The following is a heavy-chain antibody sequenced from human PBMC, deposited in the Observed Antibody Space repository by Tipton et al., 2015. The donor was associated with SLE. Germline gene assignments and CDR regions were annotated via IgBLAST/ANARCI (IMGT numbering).Heavy chain of an antibody. CDR1: GGSFSGYY. J-gene: IGHJ3*02. CDR2: VNHSGST. Sequence: TLSLTCAVYGGSFSGYYWSWIRQPPGKGLEWIGEVNHSGSTSYNPSLKSRVTISVDTTKTQFSLKLSSVTAADTAVYYCAGVSRDAFEIWGQGTMVTVSS. D-gene: IGHD5/OR15-5a*01. V-gene: IGHV4-34*01. CDR3: AGVSRDAFEI.